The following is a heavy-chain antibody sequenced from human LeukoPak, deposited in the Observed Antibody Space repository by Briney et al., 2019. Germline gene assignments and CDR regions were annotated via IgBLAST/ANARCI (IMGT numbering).Heavy chain of an antibody. Sequence: GGSLRLSCAASGFTFSSYGMHWVRQAPGKGLEWVAFIRYDGSNKYYADSVKGRFTISRDNSKNTLYLQMSSLRAEDTAVYYCAKDQRYYYDSSGYSDYWGQGTLVTVSS. CDR2: IRYDGSNK. CDR1: GFTFSSYG. D-gene: IGHD3-22*01. V-gene: IGHV3-30*02. J-gene: IGHJ4*02. CDR3: AKDQRYYYDSSGYSDY.